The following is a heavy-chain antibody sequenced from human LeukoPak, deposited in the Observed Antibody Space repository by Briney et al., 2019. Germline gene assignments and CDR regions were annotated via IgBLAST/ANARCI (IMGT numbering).Heavy chain of an antibody. CDR2: INHSGST. CDR3: AGAQSSNWLDDAFDI. D-gene: IGHD6-13*01. CDR1: GGSFSGYY. J-gene: IGHJ3*02. Sequence: SETLSLTCAVYGGSFSGYYWNWIRQPPGKGLEWIGEINHSGSTKYNPSLKRRVTISVDTSKKQFSLKLSSVTAADTAVYYCAGAQSSNWLDDAFDIWGQGTMVTVSS. V-gene: IGHV4-34*01.